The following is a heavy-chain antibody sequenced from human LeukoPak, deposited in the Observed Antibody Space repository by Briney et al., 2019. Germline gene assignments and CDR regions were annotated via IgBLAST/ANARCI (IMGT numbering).Heavy chain of an antibody. CDR3: ARDYCSTTTCLDY. CDR2: ISYDGSNK. D-gene: IGHD2-2*01. CDR1: AFTFSSYA. J-gene: IGHJ4*02. V-gene: IGHV3-30-3*01. Sequence: GGSLRLSCAASAFTFSSYAMHWVRQAPGKGLEWVAVISYDGSNKYYADSVKGRFTISRDNSKNTLYLQMNSLRAEDTAVYYCARDYCSTTTCLDYWGRGTLVTVSP.